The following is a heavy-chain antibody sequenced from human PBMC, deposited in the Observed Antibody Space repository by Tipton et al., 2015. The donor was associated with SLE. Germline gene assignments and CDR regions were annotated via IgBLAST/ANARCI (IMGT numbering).Heavy chain of an antibody. Sequence: RSLRLSCTASGFTFGDYAMSWVRQAPGKGLEWVGFIRSKAYGGTTEYAASVKGRFTISRDDSKSIAYLQMNSLKTEDTAVYYCTREGISFSFQHWGQGTLVTVSS. CDR2: IRSKAYGGTT. CDR3: TREGISFSFQH. J-gene: IGHJ1*01. CDR1: GFTFGDYA. D-gene: IGHD3-3*02. V-gene: IGHV3-49*04.